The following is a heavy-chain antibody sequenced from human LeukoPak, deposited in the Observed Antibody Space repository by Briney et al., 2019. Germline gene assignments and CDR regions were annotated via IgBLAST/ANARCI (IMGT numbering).Heavy chain of an antibody. CDR3: ARDRNCGGDCYHDAFDI. D-gene: IGHD2-21*02. CDR1: GGSISISSHY. V-gene: IGHV4-39*07. CDR2: IYYSGST. J-gene: IGHJ3*02. Sequence: SETLSLTCTVSGGSISISSHYWVWIRQPPGKGLEWIGSIYYSGSTYYNPSLKSRVTISVDMSRNQFSLKLTSVTAADTAVYYCARDRNCGGDCYHDAFDIWGQGTMVTVSS.